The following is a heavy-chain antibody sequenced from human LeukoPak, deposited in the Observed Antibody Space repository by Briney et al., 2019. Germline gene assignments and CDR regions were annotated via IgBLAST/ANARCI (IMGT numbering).Heavy chain of an antibody. CDR3: AKVRRAYCGGDCPLYDY. CDR1: GFTFSTYA. V-gene: IGHV3-23*01. D-gene: IGHD2-21*02. J-gene: IGHJ4*02. CDR2: ITGSGYST. Sequence: GGSLRLSCAASGFTFSTYAMSWVRQAPGKGLEWVSVITGSGYSTYYAASVKGRFTISRDNSNNTLSLQMNTLRAGDTAVYYCAKVRRAYCGGDCPLYDYWGQGTLVTVSS.